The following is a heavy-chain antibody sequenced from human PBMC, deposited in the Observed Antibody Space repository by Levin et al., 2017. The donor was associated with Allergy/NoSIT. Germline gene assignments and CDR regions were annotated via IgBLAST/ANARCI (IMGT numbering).Heavy chain of an antibody. J-gene: IGHJ6*02. D-gene: IGHD5-12*01. CDR1: GYTFTSYG. Sequence: WASVKVSCKASGYTFTSYGISWVRQAPGQGLEWMGWISAYNGNTNYAQKLQGRVTMTTDTSTSTAYMELRSLRSDDTAVYYCARVDVDIVATTLGYYYYYYGMDVWGQGTTVTVSS. CDR3: ARVDVDIVATTLGYYYYYYGMDV. V-gene: IGHV1-18*01. CDR2: ISAYNGNT.